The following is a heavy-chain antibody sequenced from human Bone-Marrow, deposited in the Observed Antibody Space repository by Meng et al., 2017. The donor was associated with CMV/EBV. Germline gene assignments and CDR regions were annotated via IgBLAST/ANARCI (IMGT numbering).Heavy chain of an antibody. CDR1: DGPFNAYY. CDR3: ASESATYLGGRIYYHGMDV. V-gene: IGHV4-34*01. CDR2: INHSGST. D-gene: IGHD1-26*01. Sequence: SDTLSLTCTVYDGPFNAYYYNWFRKAPGKGLEWIGEINHSGSTNYNPSLKSRVTISVDKSKNQYSLRLSSVTAADTAVYYCASESATYLGGRIYYHGMDVWGQGTTVTVSS. J-gene: IGHJ6*02.